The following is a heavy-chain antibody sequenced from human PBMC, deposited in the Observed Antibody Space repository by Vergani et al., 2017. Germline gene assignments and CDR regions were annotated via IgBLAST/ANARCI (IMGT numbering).Heavy chain of an antibody. CDR1: GYYFSTSW. CDR2: IYPGDSDT. Sequence: EVQLVQSGAEVKKAGESLKISCKGSGYYFSTSWIGWVRQMPGKGLEWMGLIYPGDSDTRYSPSFQGQFTISVDKPINTAYPQWSRLKASDTAMYYCARHSAYSDTRGYQCIHHWGQATLVIVSS. D-gene: IGHD3-22*01. V-gene: IGHV5-51*01. CDR3: ARHSAYSDTRGYQCIHH. J-gene: IGHJ1*01.